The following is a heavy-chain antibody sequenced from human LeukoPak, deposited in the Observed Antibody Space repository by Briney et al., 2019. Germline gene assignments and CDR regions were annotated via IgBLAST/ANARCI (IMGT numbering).Heavy chain of an antibody. V-gene: IGHV3-23*01. Sequence: GGSLRLSCAASGFTFSSSAMSWVRQAPGKGLEWVSAISNNGGYTYYADSVKGRFTVSRDNSKSTLCLQMNSQRAEDTAVYYCAKQLGYCSDGSCYFPYWGQGPLVTVSS. J-gene: IGHJ4*02. CDR2: ISNNGGYT. CDR1: GFTFSSSA. D-gene: IGHD2-15*01. CDR3: AKQLGYCSDGSCYFPY.